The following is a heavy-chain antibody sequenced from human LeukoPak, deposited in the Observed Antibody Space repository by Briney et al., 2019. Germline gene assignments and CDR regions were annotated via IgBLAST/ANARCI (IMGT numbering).Heavy chain of an antibody. Sequence: GGSLRLSCAASGMTFSNHWMHWVRQAPGKGLVWVSLIKTDGRTTIYADSVKGRFTISRDDGKSTLYLQMNSLRAEITAIYYCTTGPSFGYEWWGQGTVVTVSS. J-gene: IGHJ4*02. CDR2: IKTDGRTT. V-gene: IGHV3-74*01. D-gene: IGHD3-22*01. CDR3: TTGPSFGYEW. CDR1: GMTFSNHW.